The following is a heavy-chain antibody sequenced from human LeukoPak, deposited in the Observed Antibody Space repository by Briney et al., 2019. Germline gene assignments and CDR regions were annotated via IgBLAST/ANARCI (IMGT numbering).Heavy chain of an antibody. V-gene: IGHV1-18*01. CDR1: GDTFTSYG. CDR3: AREGYYDILTGYNNWFDP. J-gene: IGHJ5*02. CDR2: ISAYNGNT. Sequence: ASVKVSCKASGDTFTSYGISWVRQAPGQGLEWMGWISAYNGNTNYAQKLQGRVTMTTDTSTSTAYMELRSLRSDDTAVYYCAREGYYDILTGYNNWFDPWGQGTLVTVSS. D-gene: IGHD3-9*01.